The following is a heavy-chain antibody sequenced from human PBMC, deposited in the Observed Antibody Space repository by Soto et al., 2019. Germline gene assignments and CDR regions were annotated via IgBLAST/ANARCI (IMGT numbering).Heavy chain of an antibody. V-gene: IGHV3-48*01. CDR2: ISSSSSTI. CDR1: GFTFSTYS. J-gene: IGHJ6*03. Sequence: GGSLRLSCAASGFTFSTYSMNWVRQAPGKGLEWVSYISSSSSTIYYADSVKGRFTISRDNAKNSLYLQMNSLRAEDTAVYYCARVDYYYYYMDVWGKGTTVTVSS. CDR3: ARVDYYYYYMDV.